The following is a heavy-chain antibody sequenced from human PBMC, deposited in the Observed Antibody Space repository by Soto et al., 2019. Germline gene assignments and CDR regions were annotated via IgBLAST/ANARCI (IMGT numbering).Heavy chain of an antibody. Sequence: SETLSLTCTVSGGSISSGDYYWSWIRQPPGKGLEWIGYIYYSGSTYYNPSLKSRVTISVGTSKNQFSLKLSSVTAADTAVYYWARSTTVTTYWFDPWGQGTLVTVSS. CDR2: IYYSGST. CDR1: GGSISSGDYY. D-gene: IGHD4-17*01. J-gene: IGHJ5*02. V-gene: IGHV4-30-4*01. CDR3: ARSTTVTTYWFDP.